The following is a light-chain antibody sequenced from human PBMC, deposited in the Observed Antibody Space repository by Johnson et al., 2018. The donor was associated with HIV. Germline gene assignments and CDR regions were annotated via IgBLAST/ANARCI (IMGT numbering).Light chain of an antibody. CDR2: DNN. Sequence: QSILTQPPSVSAAPGQKVTISCSGSSSNIGNNYVSWYQQLPGTAPQLLIYDNNKRPPGIPDRFSGSKSGTSTTLGITGLQTGDEADYYCGTWDSSLNVLYAVGTGTKVTVL. CDR3: GTWDSSLNVLYA. V-gene: IGLV1-51*01. J-gene: IGLJ1*01. CDR1: SSNIGNNY.